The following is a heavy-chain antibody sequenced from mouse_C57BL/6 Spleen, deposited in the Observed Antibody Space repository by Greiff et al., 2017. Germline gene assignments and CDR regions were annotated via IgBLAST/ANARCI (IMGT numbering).Heavy chain of an antibody. V-gene: IGHV14-4*01. D-gene: IGHD2-14*01. J-gene: IGHJ3*01. Sequence: VQLQQSGAELVRPGASVKLSCTASGFNIKDDYMHWVKQRPEQGLEWIGWIDPENGDTEYASKFQGKATITADTSSNTAYLQLSSLTSEDTAVYYCTSKERQFAYWGQGTLVTVSA. CDR3: TSKERQFAY. CDR2: IDPENGDT. CDR1: GFNIKDDY.